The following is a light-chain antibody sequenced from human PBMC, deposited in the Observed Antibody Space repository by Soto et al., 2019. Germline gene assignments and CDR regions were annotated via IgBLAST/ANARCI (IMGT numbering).Light chain of an antibody. CDR1: SSDIGGYNY. CDR3: SSYTSSSTLVV. V-gene: IGLV2-14*01. Sequence: QSVLTQPASVSGSLGQSITISCTGTSSDIGGYNYVSWYQQHPGKAPKLMIYDVSNRPSGVSSRFSGSKSGNTASLTISGLQAEDEADYYCSSYTSSSTLVVFGGGTKVTVL. J-gene: IGLJ2*01. CDR2: DVS.